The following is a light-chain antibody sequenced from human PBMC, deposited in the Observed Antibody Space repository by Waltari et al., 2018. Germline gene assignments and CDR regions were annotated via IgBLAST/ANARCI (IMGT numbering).Light chain of an antibody. CDR2: EVS. Sequence: QSALTQPPSASGSPGQSVTISCTGTSSAVGGYNYVPWYQQPPGKAPKLMIYEVSKRPSGVPDRFSGSKSGNTASLTVSGLQAEDEADYYCSSYAGSNNMVFGGGTKLTVL. J-gene: IGLJ2*01. CDR1: SSAVGGYNY. V-gene: IGLV2-8*01. CDR3: SSYAGSNNMV.